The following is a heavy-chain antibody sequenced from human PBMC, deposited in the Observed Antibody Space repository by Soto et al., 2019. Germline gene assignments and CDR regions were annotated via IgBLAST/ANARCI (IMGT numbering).Heavy chain of an antibody. Sequence: SETLSLTCAVYGGSFSGYYWSWIRQPPGKGLEWIGEINHSGSTNYNPSLKSRVTISVDTSKNQFSLKLSSVTAADTAIYYCARLGEYSSSWTYYYAMDVWGQGTTVTVSS. V-gene: IGHV4-34*01. CDR2: INHSGST. CDR1: GGSFSGYY. CDR3: ARLGEYSSSWTYYYAMDV. D-gene: IGHD6-6*01. J-gene: IGHJ6*02.